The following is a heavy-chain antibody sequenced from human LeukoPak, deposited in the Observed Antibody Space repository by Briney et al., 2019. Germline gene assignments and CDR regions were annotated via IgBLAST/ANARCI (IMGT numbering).Heavy chain of an antibody. CDR2: ISWNSGSI. Sequence: PGGSLRLSCAASGFTFDDYAMHWVRQAPGKGLEWVSGISWNSGSIGYADSVKGRFTISRDNAKNSLYLQMNSLRAEDMALYYCAKDISGYSYGYYFDYWGQGTLVTVSS. V-gene: IGHV3-9*03. D-gene: IGHD5-18*01. CDR3: AKDISGYSYGYYFDY. J-gene: IGHJ4*02. CDR1: GFTFDDYA.